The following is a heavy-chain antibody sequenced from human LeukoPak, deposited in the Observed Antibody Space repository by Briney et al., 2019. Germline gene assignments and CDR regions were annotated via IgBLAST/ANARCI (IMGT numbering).Heavy chain of an antibody. CDR2: MRPDNGQA. J-gene: IGHJ4*02. Sequence: GASVKVSCKTSGYTFTNNGITWVRQAPGQGLEWMGWMRPDNGQADYAQRLQGRVTMTTDTSTSTAYMELRSLRSDDTAVYYCARDFWHYFDFWGQGTLVTVSS. CDR3: ARDFWHYFDF. V-gene: IGHV1-18*01. CDR1: GYTFTNNG. D-gene: IGHD3-3*01.